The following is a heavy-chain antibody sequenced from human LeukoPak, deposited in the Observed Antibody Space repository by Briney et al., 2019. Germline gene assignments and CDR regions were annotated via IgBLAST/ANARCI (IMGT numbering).Heavy chain of an antibody. D-gene: IGHD3-10*01. J-gene: IGHJ6*04. Sequence: GRSLRLSCAASGFTFSGSAMHWVRQASGKGLEWVGRIRSKANSYATAYAASVKGRFTISRDDSKNTAYLQMNSLKTEDTAVYYCARSYGSGSYYNPGDVWGKGTTVTVSS. V-gene: IGHV3-73*01. CDR2: IRSKANSYAT. CDR3: ARSYGSGSYYNPGDV. CDR1: GFTFSGSA.